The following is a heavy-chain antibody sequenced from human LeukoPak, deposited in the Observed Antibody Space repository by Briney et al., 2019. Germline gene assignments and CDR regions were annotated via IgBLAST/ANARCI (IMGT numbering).Heavy chain of an antibody. CDR1: GGSISSYY. V-gene: IGHV4-59*12. J-gene: IGHJ4*02. D-gene: IGHD1-26*01. CDR3: ARGGSPVGATNDY. Sequence: PSETLSLTCTVSGGSISSYYWSWIRQPPGKGLEWLGNIYYNGNTNYNPSLKSRVTISVDTSKNQFSLRLTSVTAADTAVYYCARGGSPVGATNDYWGQGTLVTVSS. CDR2: IYYNGNT.